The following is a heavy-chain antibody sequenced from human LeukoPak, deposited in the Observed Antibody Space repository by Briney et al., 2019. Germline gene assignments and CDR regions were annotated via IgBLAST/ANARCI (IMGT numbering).Heavy chain of an antibody. CDR2: IYHSGST. CDR3: ARLDCSSTSCYSGY. Sequence: SETLSLTCAVSGYSIRSGYYWGWIRQPPGKGLEWIGSIYHSGSTYYNPSLKSRVTISVDTSKNQFSLKLSSVTAADTAVYYCARLDCSSTSCYSGYWGQGTLVTVSS. J-gene: IGHJ4*02. CDR1: GYSIRSGYY. V-gene: IGHV4-38-2*01. D-gene: IGHD2-2*02.